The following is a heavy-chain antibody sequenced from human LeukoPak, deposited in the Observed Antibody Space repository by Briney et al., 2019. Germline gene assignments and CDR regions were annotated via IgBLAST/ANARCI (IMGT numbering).Heavy chain of an antibody. CDR2: INSDGSDT. J-gene: IGHJ5*02. Sequence: PGGSLRLSCAGSGFTFSSYWMHWVRQAPGKGLVWVSRINSDGSDTIYADSVKGRFTISRDNAKNTLYLQMNSLRAEDTAVYYCALLAAAGSESWGQGTLVTVSS. CDR3: ALLAAAGSES. D-gene: IGHD6-13*01. CDR1: GFTFSSYW. V-gene: IGHV3-74*01.